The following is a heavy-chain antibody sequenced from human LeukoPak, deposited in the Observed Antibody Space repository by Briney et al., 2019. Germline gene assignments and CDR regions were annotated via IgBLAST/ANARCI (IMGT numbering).Heavy chain of an antibody. V-gene: IGHV4-4*07. D-gene: IGHD4-17*01. J-gene: IGHJ4*02. CDR2: IYTSGST. CDR3: ARDGDYWGRVARWGY. CDR1: GGSISSYY. Sequence: PSETLSLTCTVSGGSISSYYWSWIRQPAGKGLEWIGRIYTSGSTNYNPSLKSRVTMSVDTSKNQFSLKLSSVTAADTAVYYCARDGDYWGRVARWGYWGQGTLVTVSS.